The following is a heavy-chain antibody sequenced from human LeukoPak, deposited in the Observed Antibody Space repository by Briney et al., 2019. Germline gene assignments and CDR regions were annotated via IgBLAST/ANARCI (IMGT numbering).Heavy chain of an antibody. J-gene: IGHJ4*02. D-gene: IGHD2-2*01. CDR1: GGSMSNSSYF. CDR3: ARGVNFCSSSHCRGDYFDS. V-gene: IGHV4-39*01. CDR2: IYFTGTT. Sequence: SETLSLTCTVSGGSMSNSSYFWGWIRQPPGKGLERIGSIYFTGTTYYNPSLKSRVTVSENTSKNQLSLRVTSVTATDTAVYYCARGVNFCSSSHCRGDYFDSWGQGTLVTVSS.